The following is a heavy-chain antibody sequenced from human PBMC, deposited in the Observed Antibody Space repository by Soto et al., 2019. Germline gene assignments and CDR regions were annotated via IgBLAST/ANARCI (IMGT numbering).Heavy chain of an antibody. V-gene: IGHV3-23*01. CDR1: GFILNHYA. CDR2: IGGTDGDSYGVP. D-gene: IGHD7-27*01. J-gene: IGHJ3*01. CDR3: VKRGRNWGAFDF. Sequence: VQLLESGGDLVQPGGSLRLSCVASGFILNHYAMSWDRQAPGKGLVWVSTIGGTDGDSYGVPWSEDSVKGRFSISRDSSANTLFLHMDNLGAEDSAIYYCVKRGRNWGAFDFWGQGTTVVVSS.